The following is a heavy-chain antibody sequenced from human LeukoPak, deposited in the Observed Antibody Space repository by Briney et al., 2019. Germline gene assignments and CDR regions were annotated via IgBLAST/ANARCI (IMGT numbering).Heavy chain of an antibody. J-gene: IGHJ4*02. Sequence: GGSLRLSCAASGFTFSSYSMNWVRQAPGKGLEWVSYISSSSSTIYYADSVKGRFTISRDNSKNTLYLQMNSLRAEDTAVYYCAKDMYSSSWYQDFDYWGQGTLVTVSS. V-gene: IGHV3-48*01. D-gene: IGHD6-13*01. CDR3: AKDMYSSSWYQDFDY. CDR1: GFTFSSYS. CDR2: ISSSSSTI.